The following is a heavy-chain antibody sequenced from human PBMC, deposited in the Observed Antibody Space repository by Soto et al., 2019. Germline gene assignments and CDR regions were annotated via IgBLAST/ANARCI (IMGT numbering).Heavy chain of an antibody. V-gene: IGHV1-8*01. D-gene: IGHD6-6*01. CDR1: GYTLTSYD. CDR2: MNPNSGNT. Sequence: ASVKVSCKASGYTLTSYDINWVRQATGQGLEWMGWMNPNSGNTGYAQKFQGRVTMTRNTSISTAYMELSSLRSEDTAVYYCARVRIVAARRGSWFDPWGQGTLVTVSS. CDR3: ARVRIVAARRGSWFDP. J-gene: IGHJ5*02.